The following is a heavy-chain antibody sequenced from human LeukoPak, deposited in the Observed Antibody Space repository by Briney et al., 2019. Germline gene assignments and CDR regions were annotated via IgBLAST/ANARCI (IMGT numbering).Heavy chain of an antibody. D-gene: IGHD3-10*01. CDR1: GGTFSSYA. CDR2: IIPIFGTA. CDR3: ATKTLWFGEVYYYMDV. J-gene: IGHJ6*03. V-gene: IGHV1-69*06. Sequence: GASVKVSCKASGGTFSSYAISWVRQAPGQGLEWMGGIIPIFGTANYAQKFQGRVTMTEDTSTDTAYMELSSLRSEDTAVYYCATKTLWFGEVYYYMDVWGKGTTVAVSS.